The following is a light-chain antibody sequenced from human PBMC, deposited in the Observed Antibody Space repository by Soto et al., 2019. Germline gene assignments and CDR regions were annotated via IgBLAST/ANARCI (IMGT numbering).Light chain of an antibody. CDR1: QSVSRN. CDR2: GAS. J-gene: IGKJ1*01. Sequence: EIVMSQSPATLSVSPGERATLSCRASQSVSRNLAWYQQKPGQAPRLLIYGASTRATGIPARFSGSGSGTEFTLTISSLPSEDFAVYYCQQYNNSPPTFGQGTKGDIK. V-gene: IGKV3-15*01. CDR3: QQYNNSPPT.